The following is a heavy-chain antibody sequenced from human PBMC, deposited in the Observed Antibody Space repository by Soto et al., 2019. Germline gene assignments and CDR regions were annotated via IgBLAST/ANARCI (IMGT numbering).Heavy chain of an antibody. CDR2: IYPGDSDT. D-gene: IGHD3-10*01. Sequence: GESLKISCKGSGYSFTSYWIGWVRQMPGKGLEWMGIIYPGDSDTRYSPSFQGQVTISADKSISTAYLQWSSLKASDTAMYYCTITMVRGVIISPHNYWGQGTLVTVSS. CDR1: GYSFTSYW. CDR3: TITMVRGVIISPHNY. J-gene: IGHJ4*02. V-gene: IGHV5-51*01.